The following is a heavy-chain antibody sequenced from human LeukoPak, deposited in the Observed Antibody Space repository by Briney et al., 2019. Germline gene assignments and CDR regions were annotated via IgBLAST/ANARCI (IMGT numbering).Heavy chain of an antibody. V-gene: IGHV1-18*01. CDR3: ARPHSLGGSFYMFDY. CDR1: GYAFTTYN. Sequence: ASVRVSCKTSGYAFTTYNIAWVRQAPGQGLEWIGWVSTYNGNTDYAQTVQGGVSMTTDASTNTAYMDLRSLRPDDTAVYYCARPHSLGGSFYMFDYWGQGTLITVSS. D-gene: IGHD1-26*01. J-gene: IGHJ4*02. CDR2: VSTYNGNT.